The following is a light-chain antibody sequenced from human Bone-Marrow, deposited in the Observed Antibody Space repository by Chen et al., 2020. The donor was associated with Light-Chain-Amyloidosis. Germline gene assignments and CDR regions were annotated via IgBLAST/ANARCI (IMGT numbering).Light chain of an antibody. Sequence: QSALTQPASVSGSPGQSITISCPGTSSDVGGDNHVSWYQQYPDKAPELMIYEVTNRPSWVPDRFSGSKSDNTASLTISGLQTEDDADYFCSSYTVTNTLVFGRGTRVTVL. V-gene: IGLV2-14*01. CDR2: EVT. J-gene: IGLJ1*01. CDR1: SSDVGGDNH. CDR3: SSYTVTNTLV.